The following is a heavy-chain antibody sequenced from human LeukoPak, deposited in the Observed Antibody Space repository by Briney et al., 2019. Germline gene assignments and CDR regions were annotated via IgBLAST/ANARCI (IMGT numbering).Heavy chain of an antibody. V-gene: IGHV4-4*07. CDR2: IYTSGST. CDR1: GGSISSYY. D-gene: IGHD3-16*01. J-gene: IGHJ3*02. CDR3: ARELGYDYVLSDAFAI. Sequence: PSETLSLTCTVSGGSISSYYWSWIRQPAGKGLEWIGRIYTSGSTNYNPSLKSRVTMSVDTSKNQFSLKLSSVTAADTAVYYCARELGYDYVLSDAFAIWGQGTMVTVSS.